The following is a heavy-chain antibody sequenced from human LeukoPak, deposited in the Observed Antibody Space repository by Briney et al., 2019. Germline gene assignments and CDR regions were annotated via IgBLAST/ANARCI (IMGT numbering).Heavy chain of an antibody. J-gene: IGHJ3*02. CDR2: IKSKTDGGTT. D-gene: IGHD6-6*01. V-gene: IGHV3-15*01. Sequence: SGGSLRLSCAASGFTFSNAWMSWVRQAPGKGLEWVGRIKSKTDGGTTDYAAPVKGRFTISRDDSKNTLYLQMNSLKTEDTAVYYCTTAAEYSSSGDAFDIWAKGQWSPSLQ. CDR1: GFTFSNAW. CDR3: TTAAEYSSSGDAFDI.